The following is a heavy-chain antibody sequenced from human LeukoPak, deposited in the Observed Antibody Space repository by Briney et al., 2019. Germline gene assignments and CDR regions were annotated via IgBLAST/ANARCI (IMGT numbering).Heavy chain of an antibody. Sequence: PGGSLRLSCAASGFTSSSYEMNWVRQAPGKGLEWVSYISSSGSTIYYADSVKGRFTISRDNAKNSPYLQMNSLRAEDTAVYYCARAFIAAAGGGFDYWGQGTLVTVSS. CDR2: ISSSGSTI. D-gene: IGHD6-13*01. J-gene: IGHJ4*02. V-gene: IGHV3-48*03. CDR1: GFTSSSYE. CDR3: ARAFIAAAGGGFDY.